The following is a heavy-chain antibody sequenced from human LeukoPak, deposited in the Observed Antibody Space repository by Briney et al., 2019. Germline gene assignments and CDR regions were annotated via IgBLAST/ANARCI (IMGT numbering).Heavy chain of an antibody. J-gene: IGHJ4*02. CDR3: ARDLGYYYDSSGYPYYFDY. D-gene: IGHD3-22*01. CDR1: GYTCTGYY. CDR2: INPNSGGT. Sequence: ASVKVSGKASGYTCTGYYMHWVRQAPGQGLEWMGWINPNSGGTNYAQKFQGRVTMTRDTSISTAYMELSRLRSDDTAVYYCARDLGYYYDSSGYPYYFDYWGQGTLVTVSS. V-gene: IGHV1-2*02.